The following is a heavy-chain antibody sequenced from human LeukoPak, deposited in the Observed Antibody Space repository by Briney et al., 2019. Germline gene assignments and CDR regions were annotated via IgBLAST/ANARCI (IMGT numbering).Heavy chain of an antibody. CDR1: GFTFSGYA. CDR3: AKDFPSWYYDFWSGYYLDP. J-gene: IGHJ5*02. V-gene: IGHV3-23*01. CDR2: ISGSGGST. D-gene: IGHD3-3*01. Sequence: PGGSLRLSCAASGFTFSGYAMSWVRQAPGKGLEWVSAISGSGGSTYYADSVKGRFTISRDNSKNTLYLQMYSLRAEDTAVYYCAKDFPSWYYDFWSGYYLDPWGQGTLVTVSS.